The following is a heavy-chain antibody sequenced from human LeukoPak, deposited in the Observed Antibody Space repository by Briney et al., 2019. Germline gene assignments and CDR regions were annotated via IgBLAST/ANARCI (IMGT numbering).Heavy chain of an antibody. CDR2: IRSKTDGGTT. D-gene: IGHD3-10*01. V-gene: IGHV3-15*01. J-gene: IGHJ4*02. CDR3: TTVKVSWFGEAFDS. Sequence: GGSLRLSCAASGLTFSNTWMNWVRQAPGKGLEWVGQIRSKTDGGTTDYAAPVKGRFTISRDDSQNTLYLHMNSLKTEDTAVYYCTTVKVSWFGEAFDSWGRGTLVTVSS. CDR1: GLTFSNTW.